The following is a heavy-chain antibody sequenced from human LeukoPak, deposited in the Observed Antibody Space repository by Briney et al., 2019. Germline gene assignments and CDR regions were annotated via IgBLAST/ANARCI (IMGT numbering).Heavy chain of an antibody. CDR3: AREGDIVVVSPTNWFDP. CDR2: IIPSLGIA. V-gene: IGHV1-69*04. J-gene: IGHJ5*02. Sequence: SVKVSCKASGGTFSSYAISWVRQAPGQGLEWMGGIIPSLGIANYAQKFQGRVTITADKSTSTAYMELSSLRSEDTAVYYCAREGDIVVVSPTNWFDPWGQGTLVTVSS. CDR1: GGTFSSYA. D-gene: IGHD2-21*01.